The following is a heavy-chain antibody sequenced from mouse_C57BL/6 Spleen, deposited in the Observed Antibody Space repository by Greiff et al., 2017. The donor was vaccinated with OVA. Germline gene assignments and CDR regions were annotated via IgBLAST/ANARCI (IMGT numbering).Heavy chain of an antibody. CDR1: GYTFTSYW. V-gene: IGHV1-61*01. D-gene: IGHD1-1*01. J-gene: IGHJ2*01. Sequence: QVQLQQPGAELVRPGSSVKLSCKASGYTFTSYWMDWVKQRPGQGLEWIGNIYPSDSETHYNQKFKDKATLTVDKSSSTAYMQLSSLTSEDSAVYYCARGGITTPYFDYWGQGTTVTVSS. CDR2: IYPSDSET. CDR3: ARGGITTPYFDY.